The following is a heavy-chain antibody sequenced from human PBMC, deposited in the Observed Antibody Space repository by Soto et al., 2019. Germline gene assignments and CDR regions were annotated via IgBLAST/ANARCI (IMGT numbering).Heavy chain of an antibody. CDR3: ARDGVAMGARDY. J-gene: IGHJ4*02. V-gene: IGHV3-7*04. CDR2: IDESGTKK. Sequence: EVHLVESGGGLVQPGGSLRLSCAASGFTFSSYWMSWVRQAPGKGLEWVANIDESGTKKYYGDSVDGRFTISRDSAKNAVYLEMNSLRDEDTAIYYCARDGVAMGARDYWGQGTLVAVSS. D-gene: IGHD2-8*01. CDR1: GFTFSSYW.